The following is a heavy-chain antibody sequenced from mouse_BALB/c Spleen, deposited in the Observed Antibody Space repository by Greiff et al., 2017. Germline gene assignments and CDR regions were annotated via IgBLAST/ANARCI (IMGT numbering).Heavy chain of an antibody. CDR1: GYSITSDYA. Sequence: VQLQQSGPGLVKPSQSLSLTCTVTGYSITSDYAWNWIRQFPGNKLEWMGYISYSGSTSYNPSLKSRISITRDTSKNQFFLQLNSVTTEDTATYYCARGMITTLYAMDYWGQGTSVTVSS. CDR3: ARGMITTLYAMDY. CDR2: ISYSGST. D-gene: IGHD2-4*01. J-gene: IGHJ4*01. V-gene: IGHV3-2*02.